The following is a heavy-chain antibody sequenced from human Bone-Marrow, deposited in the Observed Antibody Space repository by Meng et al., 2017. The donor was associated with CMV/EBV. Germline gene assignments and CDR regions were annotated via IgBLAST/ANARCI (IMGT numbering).Heavy chain of an antibody. D-gene: IGHD3-10*01. CDR1: GGSFSGYY. CDR3: ARGRFAYGSGSHDD. CDR2: INHSGST. Sequence: GSLRLSCAVYGGSFSGYYWSWIRQPPGKGLEWIGEINHSGSTNYNPSLKSRVTISVDTSKNQFSLKLSSVTAADTAVYYCARGRFAYGSGSHDDWGHGTLVTVSS. V-gene: IGHV4-34*01. J-gene: IGHJ4*01.